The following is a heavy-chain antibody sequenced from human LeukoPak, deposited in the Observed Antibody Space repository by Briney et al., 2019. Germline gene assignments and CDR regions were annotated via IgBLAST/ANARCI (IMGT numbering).Heavy chain of an antibody. V-gene: IGHV3-53*01. D-gene: IGHD3-10*01. Sequence: GGSLRLSCAASGFTVSSNYMSWVRQAPGKGLEWVSVIYSGGSTYYADSVKGRFTISRDNSKNTLYLQMNSLRAEDTAVYYCAREKISMVRGVRDGLDVWGQGTTVTVSS. CDR3: AREKISMVRGVRDGLDV. CDR2: IYSGGST. J-gene: IGHJ6*02. CDR1: GFTVSSNY.